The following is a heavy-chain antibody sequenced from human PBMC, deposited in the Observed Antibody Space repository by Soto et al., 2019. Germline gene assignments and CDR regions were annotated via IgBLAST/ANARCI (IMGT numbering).Heavy chain of an antibody. J-gene: IGHJ6*02. CDR1: GGTFSSYA. CDR2: IIPIFGTA. CDR3: ARDCTNGVCYPVSYGMDV. D-gene: IGHD2-8*01. Sequence: SVKVSCKASGGTFSSYAISWVRQAPGQGLEWMGGIIPIFGTANYAQKFQGRVTITADESTSTAYMELSSLRSEDTAVYYCARDCTNGVCYPVSYGMDVWGQGTTVTVSS. V-gene: IGHV1-69*13.